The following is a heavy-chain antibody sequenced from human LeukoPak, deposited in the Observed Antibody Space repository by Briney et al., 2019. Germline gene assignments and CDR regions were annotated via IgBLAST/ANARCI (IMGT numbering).Heavy chain of an antibody. Sequence: GGSLRLSCAASGFTFSSYAMSWVRQAPGKGLEWVSAISSSGGSTYYADSVKGRFTISRDNSKNTLYLQMNSRRAEDTAVYYCAKDPLGIAVAGSLDYWGQGTLVTVSS. V-gene: IGHV3-23*01. CDR2: ISSSGGST. J-gene: IGHJ4*02. CDR3: AKDPLGIAVAGSLDY. CDR1: GFTFSSYA. D-gene: IGHD6-19*01.